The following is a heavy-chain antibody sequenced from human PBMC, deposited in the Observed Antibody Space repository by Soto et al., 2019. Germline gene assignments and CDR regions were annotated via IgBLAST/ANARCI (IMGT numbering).Heavy chain of an antibody. CDR1: GGSISSGGYY. D-gene: IGHD6-6*01. CDR3: PRDSNGSSSRIATYYYRXDV. V-gene: IGHV4-31*03. CDR2: IYYSGST. Sequence: SETLSLTFTVSGGSISSGGYYWSWIRQHPGKGVELIGDIYYSGSTYYDPSLKSRVTISVDTSKNQFSLKLSSVTAADTAVYYCPRDSNGSSSRIATYYYRXDVWVQVTTVTXS. J-gene: IGHJ6*02.